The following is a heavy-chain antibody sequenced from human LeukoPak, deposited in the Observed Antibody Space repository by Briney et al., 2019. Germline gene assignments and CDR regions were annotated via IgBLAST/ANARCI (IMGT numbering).Heavy chain of an antibody. V-gene: IGHV3-21*01. CDR2: ISSSSSYI. J-gene: IGHJ4*02. CDR1: GFTFSSYS. Sequence: GGSLRLSCAASGFTFSSYSKNWVRQAPGKGLEWVSSISSSSSYIYYADSVKGRFTISRDNAKNSLYLQMNSLRAEDTAVYYCARTPHSGSYRVDYWGQGTLVTVSS. D-gene: IGHD1-26*01. CDR3: ARTPHSGSYRVDY.